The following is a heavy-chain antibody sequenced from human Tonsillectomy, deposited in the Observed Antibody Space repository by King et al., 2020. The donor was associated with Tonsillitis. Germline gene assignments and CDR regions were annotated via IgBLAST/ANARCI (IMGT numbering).Heavy chain of an antibody. CDR3: AGQAYYDYVWGSYRDWYFDL. Sequence: VQLVESGGGLVQPGGSLRLSCAASGFTFSSYAMSWVRQAPGKGLEWVSAISGSGGSTYYADSVKGRFTISRDNSKNTLYLQMNSLRAEDTAVYYCAGQAYYDYVWGSYRDWYFDLWGRGTLVTVSS. CDR2: ISGSGGST. D-gene: IGHD3-16*02. J-gene: IGHJ2*01. V-gene: IGHV3-23*04. CDR1: GFTFSSYA.